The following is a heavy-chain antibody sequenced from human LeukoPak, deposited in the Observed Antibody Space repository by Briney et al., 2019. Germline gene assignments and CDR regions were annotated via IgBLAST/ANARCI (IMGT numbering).Heavy chain of an antibody. D-gene: IGHD2-21*02. J-gene: IGHJ4*02. CDR1: GGSINSGNYY. CDR2: VYTRGST. V-gene: IGHV4-61*02. Sequence: SQTLSLTCTVSGGSINSGNYYWSWIRQPAGKGLESIGRVYTRGSTTYNPSLKSRVTISVDTSKNQFSLKLSSVTAADTAVYYCARGGYDCCYFDYWGQGTLVTVSS. CDR3: ARGGYDCCYFDY.